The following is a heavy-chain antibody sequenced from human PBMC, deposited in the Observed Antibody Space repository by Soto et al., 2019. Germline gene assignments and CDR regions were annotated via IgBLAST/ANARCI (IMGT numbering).Heavy chain of an antibody. Sequence: GGSLRLSCAASGFTFSSYAMHWVRQAPGKGLEYVSAISSNGGSTYYTDSVKGRFTISRDNSKNTLYLQMGSLRAEDMAVYYCARQLAYCGGDCYTEPIDYWGQGTQVTVSS. CDR1: GFTFSSYA. CDR2: ISSNGGST. D-gene: IGHD2-21*02. V-gene: IGHV3-64*02. CDR3: ARQLAYCGGDCYTEPIDY. J-gene: IGHJ4*02.